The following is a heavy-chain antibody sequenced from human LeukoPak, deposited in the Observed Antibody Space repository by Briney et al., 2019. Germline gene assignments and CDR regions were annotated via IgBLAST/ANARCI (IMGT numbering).Heavy chain of an antibody. V-gene: IGHV1-69*13. D-gene: IGHD3-22*01. CDR2: IIPIFGTA. CDR1: GYTFTSYD. J-gene: IGHJ5*02. CDR3: ARGGNNLYYYDASNWFDP. Sequence: SVKVSCKASGYTFTSYDINWVRQAPGQGLEWMGGIIPIFGTANYAQKFQGRVTITADESTSTAYMELSSLRSEDTAVYYCARGGNNLYYYDASNWFDPWGQGTLVTVSS.